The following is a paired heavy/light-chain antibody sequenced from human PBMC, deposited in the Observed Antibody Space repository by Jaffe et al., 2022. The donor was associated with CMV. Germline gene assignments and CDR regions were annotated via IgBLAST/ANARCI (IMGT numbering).Heavy chain of an antibody. CDR2: IWYDGSKE. J-gene: IGHJ4*02. Sequence: QVQLVESGGGVVQPGRSLRLSCAASGFIFSNYGMHWVRQAPGKGLEWVAVIWYDGSKEYYANSVKGRFTISKDNSRNTVYLQMNSLRAEDSAVYYCARDLWGEQCSRISCSHFDYWGQGTLVTVSS. V-gene: IGHV3-33*08. CDR1: GFIFSNYG. CDR3: ARDLWGEQCSRISCSHFDY. D-gene: IGHD2-2*01.
Light chain of an antibody. CDR1: SSNLESGSD. CDR3: QSYDSALSGWV. J-gene: IGLJ3*02. V-gene: IGLV1-40*01. CDR2: ANN. Sequence: QSVLTQPPSVSGAPGQRVTISCTGSSSNLESGSDVHWYQQLPGAAPELLIYANNNRPSGVPERFSGTKSGTSASLAIAGLQAEDEADYYCQSYDSALSGWVFGGGTKVTVL.